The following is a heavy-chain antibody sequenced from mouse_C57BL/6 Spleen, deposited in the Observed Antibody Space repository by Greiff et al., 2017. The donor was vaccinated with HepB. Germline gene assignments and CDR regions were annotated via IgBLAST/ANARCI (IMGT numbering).Heavy chain of an antibody. Sequence: EVQLQESGPELVKPGASVKIPCKASGYTFTDYNMDWVKQSHGKSLEWIGDINPNNGGTIYNQKFKGKATLTVDKSSSTAYMELRSLTSEDTAVYYCARKAYYSNPYYAMDYWGQGTSVTVSS. CDR2: INPNNGGT. J-gene: IGHJ4*01. CDR3: ARKAYYSNPYYAMDY. D-gene: IGHD2-5*01. V-gene: IGHV1-18*01. CDR1: GYTFTDYN.